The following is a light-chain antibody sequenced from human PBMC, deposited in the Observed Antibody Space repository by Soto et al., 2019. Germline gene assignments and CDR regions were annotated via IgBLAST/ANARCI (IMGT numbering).Light chain of an antibody. V-gene: IGLV3-21*04. J-gene: IGLJ1*01. Sequence: SYELTQPPSVSVAPGETARIACGGDNLGSKSVQWYQQKPGQAPVLVISYDSDRPSGIPERFSGSNSGDTATLTISRVEAGDEAEYYCQVWDRSSDLRVFGTGTKVTVL. CDR1: NLGSKS. CDR2: YDS. CDR3: QVWDRSSDLRV.